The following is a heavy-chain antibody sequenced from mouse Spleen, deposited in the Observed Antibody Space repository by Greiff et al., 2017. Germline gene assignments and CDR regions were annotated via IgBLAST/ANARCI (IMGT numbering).Heavy chain of an antibody. V-gene: IGHV3-8*02. D-gene: IGHD1-2*01. CDR2: ISYSGST. J-gene: IGHJ4*01. CDR1: GDSITSGY. Sequence: DVQLQESGPSLVKPSQTLSLTCSVTGDSITSGYWNWIRKFPGNKLEYMGYISYSGSTYYNPSLKSRISITRDTSKNQYYLQLNSVTTEDTATYYCARNSLLRLLYAMDYWGQGTSVTVSS. CDR3: ARNSLLRLLYAMDY.